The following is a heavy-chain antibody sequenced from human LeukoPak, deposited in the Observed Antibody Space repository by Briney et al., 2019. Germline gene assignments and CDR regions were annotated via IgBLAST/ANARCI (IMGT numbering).Heavy chain of an antibody. V-gene: IGHV3-23*01. CDR3: AKGVAGTTFPQYYYAMDV. CDR1: GFTFSTYV. Sequence: QSGGSLRLSCAASGFTFSTYVMTWVRQAPGKGLEWVSAINSGGRTYYADSVKGRFTISRDISKNTLYLQMNSLRAEDTAVYYCAKGVAGTTFPQYYYAMDVWGNGTTVTVSS. D-gene: IGHD6-19*01. J-gene: IGHJ6*04. CDR2: INSGGRT.